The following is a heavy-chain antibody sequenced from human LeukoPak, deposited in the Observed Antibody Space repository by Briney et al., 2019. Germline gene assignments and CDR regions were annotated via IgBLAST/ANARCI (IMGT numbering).Heavy chain of an antibody. D-gene: IGHD3-3*01. V-gene: IGHV3-30*18. CDR2: ISHDGSNK. J-gene: IGHJ6*02. Sequence: PGRSLRLSCAASGFTFSSYGMHWVRQAPGKGLEWVAVISHDGSNKYYADSVKGRFTISRDNSKNTLYLQMNSLRAEDTAVYYCAKAEGFTIFGVAYYYGMDVWGQGTTVTVSS. CDR1: GFTFSSYG. CDR3: AKAEGFTIFGVAYYYGMDV.